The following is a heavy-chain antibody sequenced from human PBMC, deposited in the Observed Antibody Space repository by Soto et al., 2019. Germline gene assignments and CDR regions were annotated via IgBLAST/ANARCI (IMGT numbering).Heavy chain of an antibody. V-gene: IGHV3-23*01. D-gene: IGHD2-21*02. J-gene: IGHJ3*01. CDR2: ISGGGGST. Sequence: DVQLLESGGGLVQLGGSLRLSCAASGFTFGNYGINWVRQAPGKGREWVSGISGGGGSTYYADSVKGRFTVSRDPSKNSVFLEMNTLRAEDTAVYYCAKGFIVVVTVLRPDDAFDVWGQGTLVTVSS. CDR3: AKGFIVVVTVLRPDDAFDV. CDR1: GFTFGNYG.